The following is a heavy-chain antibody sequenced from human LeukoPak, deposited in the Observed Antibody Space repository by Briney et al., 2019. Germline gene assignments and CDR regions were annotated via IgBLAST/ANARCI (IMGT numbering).Heavy chain of an antibody. J-gene: IGHJ4*02. CDR3: ASTGYPYYYDSSGYSFDY. CDR1: GGTFSSYA. D-gene: IGHD3-22*01. Sequence: SVEVSCKASGGTFSSYAISWVRQAPGQGLEWMGGIIPIFGTANYAQKFQGRVTITADESTSTAYMELSSLRSEDTAVYYCASTGYPYYYDSSGYSFDYWGQGTLVTVSS. CDR2: IIPIFGTA. V-gene: IGHV1-69*13.